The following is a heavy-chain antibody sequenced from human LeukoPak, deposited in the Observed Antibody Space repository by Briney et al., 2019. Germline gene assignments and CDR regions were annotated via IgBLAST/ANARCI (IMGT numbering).Heavy chain of an antibody. CDR1: GYTFTSYS. J-gene: IGHJ6*03. CDR2: INANTGNP. V-gene: IGHV7-4-1*02. D-gene: IGHD1-26*01. Sequence: GASVKVSCKASGYTFTSYSMNWVRQAPGQGLEYMGWINANTGNPTYAQGFTGRFVFSLDTSVSTAYLQISSLKAEDTAVYYCARRSVGATGYMDVWGKGTTVTVSS. CDR3: ARRSVGATGYMDV.